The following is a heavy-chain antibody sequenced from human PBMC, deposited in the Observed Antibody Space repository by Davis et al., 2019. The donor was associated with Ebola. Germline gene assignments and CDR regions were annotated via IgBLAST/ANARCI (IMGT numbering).Heavy chain of an antibody. J-gene: IGHJ4*02. Sequence: SETLPLTCTVSGGPISTYFWSWLRQPPGKGLEWIGYVFHSGTTNYNPSLKSRVTMSVDTSNNQFSLKLSSVTAADTAVYYCARHLYAESTFEYWGQGTLVTVSS. CDR2: VFHSGTT. CDR3: ARHLYAESTFEY. V-gene: IGHV4-59*08. CDR1: GGPISTYF. D-gene: IGHD3-16*01.